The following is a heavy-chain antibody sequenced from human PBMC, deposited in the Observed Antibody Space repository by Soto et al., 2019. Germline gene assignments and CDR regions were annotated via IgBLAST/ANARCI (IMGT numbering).Heavy chain of an antibody. CDR3: ARAFEYSSSSSYFDY. J-gene: IGHJ4*02. CDR1: GYTFTSYA. Sequence: QVQLVQSGAEVKKPGASVKVSCKASGYTFTSYAMHWVRQAPGQRLEWMGWINAGNGNTKYSQKFQGRVTITRDTSESTAYMELSSLRSEDTAVYYCARAFEYSSSSSYFDYWGQGTLVTVSS. CDR2: INAGNGNT. D-gene: IGHD6-6*01. V-gene: IGHV1-3*01.